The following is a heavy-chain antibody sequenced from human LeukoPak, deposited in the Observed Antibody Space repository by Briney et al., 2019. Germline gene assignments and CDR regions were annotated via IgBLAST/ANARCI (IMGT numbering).Heavy chain of an antibody. V-gene: IGHV3-23*01. CDR3: ATDNDVAFDI. D-gene: IGHD2-15*01. J-gene: IGHJ3*02. CDR1: GFTFSSYA. Sequence: GGSLRLSCEVSGFTFSSYAMSWVRQAPGKGLEWVSTISGSGGSTYYADSVKGRFTISRDNSKNTLYLQMNSLRAEGTAVYYCATDNDVAFDIWGQGTMVTVSS. CDR2: ISGSGGST.